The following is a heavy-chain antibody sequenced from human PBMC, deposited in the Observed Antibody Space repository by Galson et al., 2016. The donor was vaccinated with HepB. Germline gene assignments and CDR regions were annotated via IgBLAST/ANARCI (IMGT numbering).Heavy chain of an antibody. D-gene: IGHD3-3*01. Sequence: SVKVSCKASGYTFTNQYMHWVRQAPGQGPEWMGIIHPSFGTTRYAHKFQGRVTLTRDTSTSTVYMDLTSLRSEDTAIYYCASWAGARIPNNFWSGPFDYWGQGTLVTVSS. J-gene: IGHJ4*02. CDR2: IHPSFGTT. CDR3: ASWAGARIPNNFWSGPFDY. CDR1: GYTFTNQY. V-gene: IGHV1-46*01.